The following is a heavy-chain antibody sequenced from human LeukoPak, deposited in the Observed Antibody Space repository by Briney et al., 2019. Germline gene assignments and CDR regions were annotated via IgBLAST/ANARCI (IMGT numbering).Heavy chain of an antibody. V-gene: IGHV3-15*01. CDR2: IKSKTDGGTK. Sequence: GGSLRLSCAASGFTFSTAWMSWVRQAPGKGLEWVARIKSKTDGGTKDYAVPVKGRFTISRDDSKNTLYLQMNSLKTEDTAVYYCTTMTYYDILTGYPIDYWGQGTLVTVSS. D-gene: IGHD3-9*01. CDR1: GFTFSTAW. J-gene: IGHJ4*02. CDR3: TTMTYYDILTGYPIDY.